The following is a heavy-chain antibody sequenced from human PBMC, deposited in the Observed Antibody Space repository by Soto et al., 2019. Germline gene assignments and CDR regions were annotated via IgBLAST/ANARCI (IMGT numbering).Heavy chain of an antibody. CDR2: IKSKTDAGTT. D-gene: IGHD3-3*01. Sequence: PGGSLRLSCAASGFTFSNAWMNWVRQAPGKGLEWVGRIKSKTDAGTTDYAATVKGRFTISRDESKNTLYLQMSSLKTEDTAVYYCTTESEVVYYDFWSGPDDAFDIWGQGTMVTVSS. V-gene: IGHV3-15*07. J-gene: IGHJ3*02. CDR3: TTESEVVYYDFWSGPDDAFDI. CDR1: GFTFSNAW.